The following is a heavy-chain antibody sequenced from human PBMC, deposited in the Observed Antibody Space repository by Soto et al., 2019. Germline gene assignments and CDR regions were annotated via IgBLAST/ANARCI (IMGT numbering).Heavy chain of an antibody. D-gene: IGHD6-19*01. CDR3: TVGGWKGVDY. V-gene: IGHV3-21*01. J-gene: IGHJ4*02. CDR2: ISSSSSYI. Sequence: PGGSLRLSCAASGFTFSSYSMNWVRQAPGKGLEWVSSISSSSSYIYYADSVKGRFTISRDNAKNSLYLQMNSLRAEDTAVYYCTVGGWKGVDYWGQGTLVTVSS. CDR1: GFTFSSYS.